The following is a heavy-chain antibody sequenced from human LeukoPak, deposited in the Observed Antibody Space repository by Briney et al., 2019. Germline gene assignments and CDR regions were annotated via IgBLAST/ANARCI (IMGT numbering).Heavy chain of an antibody. CDR2: ISSSGSTI. D-gene: IGHD2-21*02. CDR3: ARVSGGGGDCYPCDTFDI. J-gene: IGHJ3*02. CDR1: GFTFSDYY. V-gene: IGHV3-11*01. Sequence: GGSLRLFCAASGFTFSDYYMSWIRQAPGKGLEWVSYISSSGSTIYYADSVKGRFTISRDNAKNSLYLQMNSLRAEDTAVYYCARVSGGGGDCYPCDTFDIWGQGTMVTVSS.